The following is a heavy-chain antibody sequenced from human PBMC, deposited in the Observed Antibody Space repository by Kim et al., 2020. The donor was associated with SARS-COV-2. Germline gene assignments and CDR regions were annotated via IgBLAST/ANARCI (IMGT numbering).Heavy chain of an antibody. CDR3: ARLERRVKSRSSSWLDY. CDR1: GGSFSGYY. J-gene: IGHJ4*02. D-gene: IGHD6-13*01. Sequence: SETLSLTCAVYGGSFSGYYWSWIRQPPGKGLEWIGEINHSGSTNYNPSLKSRVTISVDTSKNQFSLKLSSVTAADTAVYYCARLERRVKSRSSSWLDYWGQGTLVTVSS. V-gene: IGHV4-34*01. CDR2: INHSGST.